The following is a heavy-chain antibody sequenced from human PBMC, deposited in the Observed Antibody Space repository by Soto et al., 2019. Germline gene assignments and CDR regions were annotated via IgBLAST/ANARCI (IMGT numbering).Heavy chain of an antibody. CDR3: VARSNGADH. V-gene: IGHV3-53*02. D-gene: IGHD2-8*01. CDR2: IYSGGST. CDR1: GFIISSNY. J-gene: IGHJ4*02. Sequence: EVQLVETGGGLIQPGGSLRLSCAASGFIISSNYMSWVRQAPGKGLDWVSVIYSGGSTYHADSVKGRFTTSRDNSKNTLYLQMNNLRAEDTAVYYCVARSNGADHWGQGTLVTVSS.